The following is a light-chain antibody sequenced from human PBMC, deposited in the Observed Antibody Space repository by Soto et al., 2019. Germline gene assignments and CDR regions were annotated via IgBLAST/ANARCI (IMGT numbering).Light chain of an antibody. CDR3: SSYAGSILYV. V-gene: IGLV2-8*01. CDR2: DVN. Sequence: QSVLTQPPSASGSPGQSVSISCTGTSSDVGAYNYVSWYQQHPGKAPKLMIYDVNKRPSGVPDRFSGSKSGNTASLTVSGLQAEDEADYYCSSYAGSILYVFGTGTKVTVL. CDR1: SSDVGAYNY. J-gene: IGLJ1*01.